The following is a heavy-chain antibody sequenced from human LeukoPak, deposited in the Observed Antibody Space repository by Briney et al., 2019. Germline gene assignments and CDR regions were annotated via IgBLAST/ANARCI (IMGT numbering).Heavy chain of an antibody. CDR1: GYTFTGYY. CDR3: ARASITIFGVVRNWFDP. V-gene: IGHV1-2*02. Sequence: GASVKVSCKASGYTFTGYYMHWVRQAPGQGPEWMGWINPNSGGTNYAQKFQGRVTMTRDTSISTAYMELSRLRSDDTAVYYCARASITIFGVVRNWFDPWGQGTLVTVSS. J-gene: IGHJ5*02. CDR2: INPNSGGT. D-gene: IGHD3-3*01.